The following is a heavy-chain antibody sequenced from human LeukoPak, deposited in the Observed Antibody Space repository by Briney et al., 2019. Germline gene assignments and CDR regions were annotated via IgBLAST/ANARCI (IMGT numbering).Heavy chain of an antibody. CDR1: GGSISSYY. V-gene: IGHV4-4*07. D-gene: IGHD3-10*01. Sequence: SETLSLTCTVSGGSISSYYWNWIRQPAGKGLEWMGRIYYSGNTNYNPTLKSRVTMSVDTSKSQLSLKLSSVAAADTAVYYCARFPYGSGSYYNVGDGDYWGQGTLVTVSS. CDR3: ARFPYGSGSYYNVGDGDY. CDR2: IYYSGNT. J-gene: IGHJ4*02.